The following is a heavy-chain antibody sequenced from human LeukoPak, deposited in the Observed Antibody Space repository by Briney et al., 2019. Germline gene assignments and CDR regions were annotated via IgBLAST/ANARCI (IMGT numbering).Heavy chain of an antibody. CDR1: GFTFSDYY. Sequence: PGGSLRLSCAASGFTFSDYYMSWIRQAPGKGLEWVSYISSSGSTIYYADSVKGRFTISRDNAKNTLYLQMNSLKAEDTAVYYCAKDRATDAFGTIDYWGQGTLVTVSS. J-gene: IGHJ4*02. CDR2: ISSSGSTI. CDR3: AKDRATDAFGTIDY. V-gene: IGHV3-11*01. D-gene: IGHD3-10*01.